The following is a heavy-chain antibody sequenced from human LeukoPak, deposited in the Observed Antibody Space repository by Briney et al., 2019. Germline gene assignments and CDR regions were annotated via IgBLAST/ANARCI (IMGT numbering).Heavy chain of an antibody. CDR1: GGTFSSYA. CDR2: IIPIFGTA. Sequence: ASVKVSXKASGGTFSSYAISWVRQAPGQGLEWMGGIIPIFGTANYAQKFQGRVTITADESTSTAYMELSSLRSEDTAVYYCARSDYGDYLPWGQGTLVTVSS. CDR3: ARSDYGDYLP. J-gene: IGHJ4*02. V-gene: IGHV1-69*13. D-gene: IGHD4-17*01.